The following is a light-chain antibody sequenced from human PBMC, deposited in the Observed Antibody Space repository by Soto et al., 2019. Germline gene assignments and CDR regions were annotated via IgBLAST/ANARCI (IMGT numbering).Light chain of an antibody. J-gene: IGLJ1*01. V-gene: IGLV2-8*01. CDR2: EVT. CDR1: SSDVGGYDY. CDR3: SSDAGNYNYV. Sequence: QSVLTQPPSASGSPGQTVTISCTGTSSDVGGYDYVSWYQQHPGEAPKLIIYEVTKRPAGVPDRFSGSKSGNTASLTVSGLQAEDEADYFCSSDAGNYNYVFGTGTKLTVL.